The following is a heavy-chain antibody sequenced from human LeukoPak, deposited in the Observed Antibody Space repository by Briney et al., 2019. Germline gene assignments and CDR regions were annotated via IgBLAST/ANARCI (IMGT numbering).Heavy chain of an antibody. V-gene: IGHV1-2*02. CDR2: INPNSGGT. D-gene: IGHD1-26*01. CDR3: ARGVRNSGSYYVDY. CDR1: GNTFTAYY. J-gene: IGHJ4*02. Sequence: ASVKVSCKASGNTFTAYYIHWVRQAPGQGLEWMGWINPNSGGTNYAQKFQGRVTMTRDTSISTAYMELSRLRSDDTAVYYCARGVRNSGSYYVDYWGQGTLVTVSS.